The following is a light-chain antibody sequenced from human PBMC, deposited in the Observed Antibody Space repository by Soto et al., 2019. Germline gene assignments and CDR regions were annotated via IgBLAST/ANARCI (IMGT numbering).Light chain of an antibody. J-gene: IGKJ1*01. V-gene: IGKV1-39*01. CDR3: QQSYSSPWT. CDR1: QTISTY. Sequence: DIQMTQSPSSLSASIGDRVTITCRASQTISTYLNWYQQQLGQAPKLLIYAASTLQSGVPSRFSGSGSGTDFTLTISSLQPEDFAIYCCQQSYSSPWTFGQGTKVEIK. CDR2: AAS.